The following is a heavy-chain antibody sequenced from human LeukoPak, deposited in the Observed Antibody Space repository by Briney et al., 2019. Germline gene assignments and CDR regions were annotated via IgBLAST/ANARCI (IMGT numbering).Heavy chain of an antibody. V-gene: IGHV3-23*01. CDR1: GFTFTSYA. CDR3: AKFNGYYGLGNQVDY. CDR2: ISGSGGST. J-gene: IGHJ4*02. Sequence: PGGSLRLSCAASGFTFTSYAMSWVRQTPGKGLEWVSGISGSGGSTYYADSVKGRFTISRDNSKNTLYLQMNSLRAEDTAVYYCAKFNGYYGLGNQVDYWGQGTLVTVSS. D-gene: IGHD3-10*01.